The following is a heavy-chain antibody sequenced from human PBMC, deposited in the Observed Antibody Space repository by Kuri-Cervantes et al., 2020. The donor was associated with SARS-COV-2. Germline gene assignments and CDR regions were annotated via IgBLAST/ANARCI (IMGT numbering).Heavy chain of an antibody. CDR1: GYTFTDYH. Sequence: ASVKVSCKASGYTFTDYHMHWVRQAPGQGLEWMGWIDPNSGGTNYARKFQGRVAMTRDTSISTAYMELSRLRSDDTAVYYCARGVLIAAAGTFEVYFDYWGQGTLVTVSS. CDR2: IDPNSGGT. V-gene: IGHV1-2*02. D-gene: IGHD6-13*01. CDR3: ARGVLIAAAGTFEVYFDY. J-gene: IGHJ4*02.